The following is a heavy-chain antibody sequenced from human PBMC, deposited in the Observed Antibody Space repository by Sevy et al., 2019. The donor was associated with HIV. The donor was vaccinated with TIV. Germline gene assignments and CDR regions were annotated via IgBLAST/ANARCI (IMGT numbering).Heavy chain of an antibody. CDR3: ARNTYYFDTTGYGAFDM. V-gene: IGHV3-20*04. D-gene: IGHD3-22*01. CDR2: INWNADNT. Sequence: GGSLRLSCVVSGFTFDDYAMSWVRQAPGKGLEWVSSINWNADNTGYADSVKGRFTISRDSAKKSLNLQMNSLTVEDTALYYCARNTYYFDTTGYGAFDMWGQGTMVTVSS. CDR1: GFTFDDYA. J-gene: IGHJ3*02.